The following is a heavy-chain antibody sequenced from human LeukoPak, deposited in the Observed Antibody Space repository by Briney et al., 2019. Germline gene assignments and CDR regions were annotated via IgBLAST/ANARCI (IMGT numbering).Heavy chain of an antibody. CDR3: ARAVGFHDPFDI. CDR2: IYSGGNT. CDR1: GFSVSVNY. Sequence: GGSLRLSCAASGFSVSVNYMTWVRQAPGKGLEWVSVIYSGGNTYYPDSVKGRFTISTDNSKNTLFLQMNSLKSEDTAMYYCARAVGFHDPFDIWGQGTVVAVSS. D-gene: IGHD3-3*01. J-gene: IGHJ3*02. V-gene: IGHV3-66*02.